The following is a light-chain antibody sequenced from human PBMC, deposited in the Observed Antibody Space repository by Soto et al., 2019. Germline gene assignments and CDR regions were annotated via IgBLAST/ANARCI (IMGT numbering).Light chain of an antibody. Sequence: EIVLTQSPGPLSLSPGTRATLSCRASQSVTGSKLAWFQQRPGQAPRLLIYGASTRATDIPARFSGTGSGINYTLTISGLEPEDFVLYFCQQYGNSPFTFGQGTKLDIK. CDR3: QQYGNSPFT. CDR2: GAS. V-gene: IGKV3-20*01. J-gene: IGKJ2*01. CDR1: QSVTGSK.